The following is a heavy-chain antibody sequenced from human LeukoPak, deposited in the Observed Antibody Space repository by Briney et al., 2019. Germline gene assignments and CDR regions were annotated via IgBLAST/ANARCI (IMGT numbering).Heavy chain of an antibody. CDR3: AALAAAGTTHSVDY. CDR2: IWYDGSNK. V-gene: IGHV3-33*08. Sequence: GGSLRLSCAATGFTFSSSTMHWVRQAPGKGLEWVAVIWYDGSNKYYADSVKGRFTISRDNSKNTLYLQMNSLRAEDTAVYYCAALAAAGTTHSVDYWGQGTLVTVSS. D-gene: IGHD6-13*01. J-gene: IGHJ4*02. CDR1: GFTFSSST.